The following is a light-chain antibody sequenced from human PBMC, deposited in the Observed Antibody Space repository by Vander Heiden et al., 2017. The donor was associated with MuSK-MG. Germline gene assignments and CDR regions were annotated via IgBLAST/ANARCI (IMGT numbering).Light chain of an antibody. CDR1: QSVSSN. CDR3: QQYNNWPPAG. J-gene: IGKJ1*01. Sequence: EIVMTQSPATLSVSPGERATLSCRASQSVSSNLAWYQQKPGQAPRLLIYGASTRATGIPARFSGSGYGTEFTLTISSRQSEDFAVYYCQQYNNWPPAGFGQGTKVXIK. V-gene: IGKV3-15*01. CDR2: GAS.